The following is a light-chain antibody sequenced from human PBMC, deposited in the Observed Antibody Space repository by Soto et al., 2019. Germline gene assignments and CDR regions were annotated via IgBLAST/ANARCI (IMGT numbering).Light chain of an antibody. CDR2: DAS. CDR3: QQYEDLLS. CDR1: QDISNY. Sequence: DIQMAQSPSSLSAFVGGRVTITCRASQDISNYLNWYQQKPGKAPKVLIYDASILETGVPSRFSGSGFGTDFTFTISSLQPEDIATYYCQQYEDLLSFGGGTKVDIK. V-gene: IGKV1-33*01. J-gene: IGKJ4*01.